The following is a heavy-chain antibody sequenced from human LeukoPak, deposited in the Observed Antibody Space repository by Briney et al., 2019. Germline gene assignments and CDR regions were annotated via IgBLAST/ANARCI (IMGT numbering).Heavy chain of an antibody. Sequence: ASVKVSCKASGGTFSSYAINWVRQAPGQGLEWMGGIIPIFGTANYAQKFQGRVTITADESTSTAYMELSSLRSEDTAVYYCARGKGYCSSTTCYTGSRSLDYWGQGTLVTVSS. CDR1: GGTFSSYA. D-gene: IGHD2-2*02. J-gene: IGHJ4*02. CDR2: IIPIFGTA. V-gene: IGHV1-69*13. CDR3: ARGKGYCSSTTCYTGSRSLDY.